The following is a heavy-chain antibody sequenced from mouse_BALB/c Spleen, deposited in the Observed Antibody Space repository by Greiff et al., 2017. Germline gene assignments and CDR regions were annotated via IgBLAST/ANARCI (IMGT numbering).Heavy chain of an antibody. CDR3: ARGITTVVATRVPYFDD. CDR1: GFTFSSYG. D-gene: IGHD1-1*01. V-gene: IGHV5-6-3*01. CDR2: INSNGGST. Sequence: EVMLVESGGGLVQPGGSLKLSCAASGFTFSSYGMSWVRQPPDKRLELVATINSNGGSTYYPDSVKGRFTISRDNAKNTLYLQMSSLKSEDTAMYYCARGITTVVATRVPYFDDWGQGTTLTVAS. J-gene: IGHJ2*01.